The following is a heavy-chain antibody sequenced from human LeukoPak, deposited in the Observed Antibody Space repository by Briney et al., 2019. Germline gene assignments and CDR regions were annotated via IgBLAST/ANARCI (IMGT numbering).Heavy chain of an antibody. V-gene: IGHV1-69*13. CDR2: IIPIFGTA. CDR3: ARGAGYCSSTSCPIYFDY. J-gene: IGHJ4*02. D-gene: IGHD2-2*01. CDR1: GGTFSSYA. Sequence: SVKVSCKASGGTFSSYAISWVRQAPGQGLEWMGGIIPIFGTANYAQKFQGRVTITADESTSTAYMELSSLRSEDTAVYYCARGAGYCSSTSCPIYFDYWGQGTLVTVSS.